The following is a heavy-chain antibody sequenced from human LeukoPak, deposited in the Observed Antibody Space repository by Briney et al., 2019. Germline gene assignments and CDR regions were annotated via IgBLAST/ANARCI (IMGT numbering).Heavy chain of an antibody. CDR1: GGTFSSYA. D-gene: IGHD4-17*01. V-gene: IGHV1-69*13. Sequence: ASVKVSCKASGGTFSSYAISWVRQAPGQGLEWMGGIIPIFGTANYAQKFQGRVTITADESTSTAYMELSSLRSEDTAVYYCAKYGLSPYFDYWGQGTLVTVSS. J-gene: IGHJ4*02. CDR3: AKYGLSPYFDY. CDR2: IIPIFGTA.